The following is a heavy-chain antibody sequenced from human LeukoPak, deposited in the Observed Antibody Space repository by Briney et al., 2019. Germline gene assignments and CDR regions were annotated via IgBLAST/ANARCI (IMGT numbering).Heavy chain of an antibody. D-gene: IGHD6-13*01. Sequence: ASVKVSCKASGGTFSSYAISWVRQAPGQGLEWMGGIIPIFGTANYAQKFQGRVTITTDESTSTAYMELSSLRSEDTAVYYCARAGSSWYTRGAREGYYYMDVWGKGTTVTVSS. J-gene: IGHJ6*03. CDR1: GGTFSSYA. CDR3: ARAGSSWYTRGAREGYYYMDV. V-gene: IGHV1-69*05. CDR2: IIPIFGTA.